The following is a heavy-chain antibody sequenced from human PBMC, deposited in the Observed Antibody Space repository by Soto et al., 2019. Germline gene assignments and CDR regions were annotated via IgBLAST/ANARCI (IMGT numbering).Heavy chain of an antibody. CDR2: INKRGVT. J-gene: IGHJ4*02. D-gene: IGHD2-15*01. CDR3: ERDPADRFCIDY. Sequence: EVQLVESGGGLVQPGGSLKLSCATSGFTLTNHDMNWVRQVPGKALGWVSYINKRGVTHYADSVLGRFTISKDMATNAGYMEMKSLREDDLAVYYCERDPADRFCIDYWGRGTLVTV. V-gene: IGHV3-48*02. CDR1: GFTLTNHD.